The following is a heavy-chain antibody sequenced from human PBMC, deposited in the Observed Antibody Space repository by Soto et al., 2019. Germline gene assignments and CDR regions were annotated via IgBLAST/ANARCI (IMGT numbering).Heavy chain of an antibody. Sequence: CKGSGYSFTSYCISWVRQMPGKGLEWMGRFDPSDSYTNYSPSFQGHVTISADKSVSTAYLQWSSLKASDSAMYYCARVSGPGWFDPWGQGTLVTVSS. CDR2: FDPSDSYT. CDR3: ARVSGPGWFDP. V-gene: IGHV5-10-1*01. CDR1: GYSFTSYC. D-gene: IGHD1-1*01. J-gene: IGHJ5*02.